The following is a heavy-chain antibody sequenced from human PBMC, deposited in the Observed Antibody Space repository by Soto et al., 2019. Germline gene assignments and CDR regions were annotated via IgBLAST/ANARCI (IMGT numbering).Heavy chain of an antibody. CDR2: IKSETDGGTT. CDR3: TTDRRITMAQFDY. CDR1: GFTFSNAW. Sequence: GGSLRLSCAASGFTFSNAWMSWVRQAPGKGLEWVGRIKSETDGGTTDYAAPVKGRFTISRDDSKNTLYLQMNSLKTEDTAVYYCTTDRRITMAQFDYWRQGTLVTVSS. D-gene: IGHD3-10*01. V-gene: IGHV3-15*01. J-gene: IGHJ4*02.